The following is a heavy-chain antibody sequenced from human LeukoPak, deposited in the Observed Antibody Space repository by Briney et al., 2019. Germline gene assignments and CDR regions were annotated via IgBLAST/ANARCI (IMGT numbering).Heavy chain of an antibody. J-gene: IGHJ5*02. D-gene: IGHD6-13*01. CDR1: GFTFSSYA. CDR3: AKGRGIAAAGVNWFDP. CDR2: ISGSGGST. V-gene: IGHV3-23*01. Sequence: GGSLRLSCAASGFTFSSYAMSWVRQAPGKGLEWVSAISGSGGSTYYADSVKGRSTISRDNSKNTLYLQMNSLRAEDTAVYYCAKGRGIAAAGVNWFDPWGQGTLVTVSS.